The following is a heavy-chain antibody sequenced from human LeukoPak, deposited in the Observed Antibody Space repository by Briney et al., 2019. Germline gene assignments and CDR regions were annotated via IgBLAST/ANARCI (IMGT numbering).Heavy chain of an antibody. D-gene: IGHD3-16*01. CDR3: TRGAGWLIDY. CDR1: GGSITTYY. Sequence: SETLSLTCTVSGGSITTYYWSWIRQPPGKGLEWIGYFYNSGRSTYNPSLKSRVTISADTSKNHFSLKLNSVTTADTAVYYCTRGAGWLIDYWGQGILVTVSS. CDR2: FYNSGRS. V-gene: IGHV4-59*01. J-gene: IGHJ4*02.